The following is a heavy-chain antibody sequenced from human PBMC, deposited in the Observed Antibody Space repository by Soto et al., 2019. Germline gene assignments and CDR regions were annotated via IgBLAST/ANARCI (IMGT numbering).Heavy chain of an antibody. D-gene: IGHD4-17*01. CDR3: ARDDYGGNAGYGIDV. Sequence: ASVKVSCKASGYTFTSDYMLWVRQAPGQGVERMGIINRSSGSTSYAKKFQARVTMTRDTSTSTVYMELSSLRSEDTAVYYCARDDYGGNAGYGIDVWGQGTMVTVSS. CDR1: GYTFTSDY. CDR2: INRSSGST. J-gene: IGHJ6*02. V-gene: IGHV1-46*01.